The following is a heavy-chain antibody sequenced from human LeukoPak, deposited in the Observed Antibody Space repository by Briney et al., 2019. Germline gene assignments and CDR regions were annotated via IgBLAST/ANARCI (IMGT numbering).Heavy chain of an antibody. CDR3: ARISAAGTSFDY. J-gene: IGHJ4*02. D-gene: IGHD6-13*01. CDR1: GVSISSYY. Sequence: SETLSLTCTVSGVSISSYYWSWLRQPAGKGLEWIGYIDNSGNTSYNPSLKSRVTISVDTSKNQFSVNLNSVTAADTAVYYCARISAAGTSFDYWGQGTLVTVSS. V-gene: IGHV4-59*08. CDR2: IDNSGNT.